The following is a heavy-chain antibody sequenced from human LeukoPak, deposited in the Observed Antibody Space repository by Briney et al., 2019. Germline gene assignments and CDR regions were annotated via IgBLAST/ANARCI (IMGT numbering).Heavy chain of an antibody. Sequence: PGGSLILSCAASGFTFSSYWMYWVRQAPGKGLVWVSRINYNGSSTAYADPVKGRFTISRDNAKNTLFLQMNSLTAADTAVYYCVRAAYSYGLWGQGTLVTVSS. CDR1: GFTFSSYW. J-gene: IGHJ4*02. CDR3: VRAAYSYGL. D-gene: IGHD5-18*01. V-gene: IGHV3-74*01. CDR2: INYNGSST.